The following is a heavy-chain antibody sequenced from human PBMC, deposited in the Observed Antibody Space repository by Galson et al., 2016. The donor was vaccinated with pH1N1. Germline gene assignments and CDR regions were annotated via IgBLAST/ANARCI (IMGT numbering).Heavy chain of an antibody. J-gene: IGHJ5*02. CDR1: GYTFTNYY. CDR2: IDPSGGGT. CDR3: TRDQGRLRES. V-gene: IGHV1-46*01. Sequence: SVKVSCKASGYTFTNYYFHWVRQAPGHGLEWMGVIDPSGGGTTYAQKFQARVTMTRDTSATTVYMDLSSLKSDDTAVYYCTRDQGRLRESWGQGTLVTVSS.